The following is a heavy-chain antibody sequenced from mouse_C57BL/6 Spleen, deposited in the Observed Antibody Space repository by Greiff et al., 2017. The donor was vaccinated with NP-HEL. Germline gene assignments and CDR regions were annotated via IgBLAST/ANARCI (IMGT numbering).Heavy chain of an antibody. J-gene: IGHJ3*01. CDR3: ARDRTTVVAEQFAY. CDR1: GFTFSSYA. Sequence: DVMLVESGGGLEKPGGSLKLSCAASGFTFSSYAMSWVRQTPEKRLEWVATISDGGSYTYYPDNVKGRFTISRDNAKNNLYLQMSHLKSEDTAMYYCARDRTTVVAEQFAYWGQGTLVTVSA. CDR2: ISDGGSYT. V-gene: IGHV5-4*01. D-gene: IGHD1-1*01.